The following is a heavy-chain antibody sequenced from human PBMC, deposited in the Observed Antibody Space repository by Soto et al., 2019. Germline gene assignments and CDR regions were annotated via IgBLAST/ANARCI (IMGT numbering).Heavy chain of an antibody. J-gene: IGHJ4*02. Sequence: QVHLQESGPGLIKPSGTLSLTCAVSGGSISSNWWSWVRQPPGKGLEWIGEIYHSGSTNYNPSLMNRVTMSMDKSQNPLSLNLNSVTAADTAVYYCARHRAVSGTRGFDFWGRGTLVTVSS. CDR2: IYHSGST. V-gene: IGHV4-4*02. D-gene: IGHD1-26*01. CDR1: GGSISSNW. CDR3: ARHRAVSGTRGFDF.